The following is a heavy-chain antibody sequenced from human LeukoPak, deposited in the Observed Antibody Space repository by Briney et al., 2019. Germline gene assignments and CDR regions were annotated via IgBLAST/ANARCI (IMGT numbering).Heavy chain of an antibody. CDR2: ISGSGGST. D-gene: IGHD2-21*01. CDR3: AKAPVTTCRGAYCYPFDY. CDR1: GFTFSNYA. V-gene: IGHV3-23*01. Sequence: LAGGSLRLSCAASGFTFSNYAMSWVRQAPGKGLEWVSAISGSGGSTYYADSVKGRFTISRDSSKNTLFLQMNRLRPEDAAVYYCAKAPVTTCRGAYCYPFDYWGQGTLVTVSS. J-gene: IGHJ4*02.